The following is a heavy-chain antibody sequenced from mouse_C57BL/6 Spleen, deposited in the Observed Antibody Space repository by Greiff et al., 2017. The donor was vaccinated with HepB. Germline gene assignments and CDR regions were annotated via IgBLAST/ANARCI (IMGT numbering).Heavy chain of an antibody. CDR1: GFTFSDFY. Sequence: EVMLVESGGGLVQSGRSLRLSCATSGFTFSDFYMEWVRQAPGKGLEWIAASRNKANDYTTEYSASVKGRFIVSIDTSQSILYLQMNALRAEDTAIYYCARDGGDWYFDVWGTGTTVTVSS. CDR3: ARDGGDWYFDV. J-gene: IGHJ1*03. CDR2: SRNKANDYTT. V-gene: IGHV7-1*01.